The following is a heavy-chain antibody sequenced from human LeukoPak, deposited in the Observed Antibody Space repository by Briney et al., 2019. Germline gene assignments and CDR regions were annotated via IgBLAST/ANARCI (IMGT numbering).Heavy chain of an antibody. CDR1: GGSVSGYY. D-gene: IGHD1-26*01. J-gene: IGHJ4*02. CDR2: MSYSGNI. CDR3: ARGVRGELTQTTFDY. Sequence: SETLSLTCTVSGGSVSGYYCNWIRQPPGKGLEWIGYMSYSGNINYNPSLKSRVTISVDTSKNQFSLKLNSVTVADTAVYYCARGVRGELTQTTFDYWGQGTLVTVSS. V-gene: IGHV4-59*08.